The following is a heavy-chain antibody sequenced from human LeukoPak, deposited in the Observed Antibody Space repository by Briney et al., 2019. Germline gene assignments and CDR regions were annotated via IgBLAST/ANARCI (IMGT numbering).Heavy chain of an antibody. V-gene: IGHV3-9*01. Sequence: GGSLTLSCAASGFTLYDYAMHWVRQAPGKGLEWVSGISWNSGSIGYADSVKGRFTISRDNAKNSLYLQMNSLRAEDTALYYCAKDSGYYYDSSGYWVYWGQGTLVTVSS. J-gene: IGHJ4*02. CDR3: AKDSGYYYDSSGYWVY. CDR1: GFTLYDYA. CDR2: ISWNSGSI. D-gene: IGHD3-22*01.